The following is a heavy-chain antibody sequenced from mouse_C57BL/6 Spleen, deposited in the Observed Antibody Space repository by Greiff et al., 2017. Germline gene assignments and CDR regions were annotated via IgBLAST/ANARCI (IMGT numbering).Heavy chain of an antibody. CDR2: IDPSDSYT. D-gene: IGHD3-1*01. V-gene: IGHV1-69*01. CDR1: GYTFTSYW. Sequence: QVQLQQPGAELVMPGASVKLSCKASGYTFTSYWMHWVKQRPGQGLAWIGEIDPSDSYTNYNQKFKGKSTLTVDKSSRTAYMQLSSLTSEAAAVYSGARSGLGGYFDYWGQGTTLTVSS. CDR3: ARSGLGGYFDY. J-gene: IGHJ2*01.